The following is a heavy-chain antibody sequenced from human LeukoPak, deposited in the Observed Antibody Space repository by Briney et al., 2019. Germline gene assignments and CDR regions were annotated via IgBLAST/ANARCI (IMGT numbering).Heavy chain of an antibody. J-gene: IGHJ5*02. V-gene: IGHV1-69*13. CDR3: ARHYLPIDYGAPLNWFDP. CDR2: IIPIFGTA. Sequence: AASVKVSCKASGGTFSSYAISWVRQAPGQGLEWMGGIIPIFGTANYAQKFQGRVTITADESTSTAYMELSSLRSEDTAVYYCARHYLPIDYGAPLNWFDPWGQGTLVTVSS. CDR1: GGTFSSYA. D-gene: IGHD4-17*01.